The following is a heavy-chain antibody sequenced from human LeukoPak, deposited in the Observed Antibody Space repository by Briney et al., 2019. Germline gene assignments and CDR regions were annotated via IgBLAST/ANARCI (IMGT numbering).Heavy chain of an antibody. J-gene: IGHJ5*02. V-gene: IGHV3-23*01. Sequence: PGASLRLSCGTSGFTFSSYGMTWVRQAPGKGLEWVSSINSSGGIAYYADSVKGRFTISRGNSRNTLFLQMNSLRAEDTAIYYCAKDQGELRFDPWGQGTLVTVSS. CDR2: INSSGGIA. CDR3: AKDQGELRFDP. CDR1: GFTFSSYG. D-gene: IGHD1-26*01.